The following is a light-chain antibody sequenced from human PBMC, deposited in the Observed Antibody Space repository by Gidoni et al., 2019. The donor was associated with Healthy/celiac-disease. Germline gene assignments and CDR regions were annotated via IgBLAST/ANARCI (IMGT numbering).Light chain of an antibody. CDR2: KAS. Sequence: DIQMTQSPSTLSASVGDRVTITCRASQMISSWLAWYQQKPGKVPKRLIYKASSLESGVPSRCSGSGAGKEFTLSISSLQPDDFATYYCQQYNSYSPWTFXXXTKVEIK. J-gene: IGKJ1*01. CDR3: QQYNSYSPWT. V-gene: IGKV1-5*03. CDR1: QMISSW.